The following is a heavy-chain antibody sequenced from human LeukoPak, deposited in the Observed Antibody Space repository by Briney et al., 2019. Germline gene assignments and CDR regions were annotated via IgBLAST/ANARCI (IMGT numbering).Heavy chain of an antibody. CDR3: ARDPGIAVAGPLDY. CDR1: GYTFTGYY. D-gene: IGHD6-19*01. J-gene: IGHJ4*02. V-gene: IGHV1-2*02. Sequence: ASAKVSCKASGYTFTGYYMHWVRQAPGQGLEWMGWINPNSGGTNYAQKFQGRVTMTRDTSISTAYMELSRLRSDDTAVYYCARDPGIAVAGPLDYWGQGTLVTVSS. CDR2: INPNSGGT.